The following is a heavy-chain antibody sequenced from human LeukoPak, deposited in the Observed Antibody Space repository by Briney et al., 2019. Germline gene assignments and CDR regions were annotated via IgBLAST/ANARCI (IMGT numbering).Heavy chain of an antibody. D-gene: IGHD3-22*01. Sequence: PGGSLRLSCAASGFTFSSYAMSWVRQAPGKGLEWVSAISGSGNSTYYADSVKGRFTISRDNAKNSLYLQLNSLRAEDTAVYYCARVLHKRNYDSSDYYGSWGQGTLVTVSS. CDR2: ISGSGNST. CDR3: ARVLHKRNYDSSDYYGS. V-gene: IGHV3-23*01. J-gene: IGHJ5*02. CDR1: GFTFSSYA.